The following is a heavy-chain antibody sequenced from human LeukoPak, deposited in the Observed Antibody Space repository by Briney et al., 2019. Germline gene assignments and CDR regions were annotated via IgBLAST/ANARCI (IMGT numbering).Heavy chain of an antibody. CDR3: ARHYCSGGSCYAPDWFDP. Sequence: PGGSLRPSCAASGFTVSSNYMSWVRQAPGKGLEWVSVIYSGGSTYYADSVKGRFTISRDNSKNTLYLQMNSLRAEDTAVYYCARHYCSGGSCYAPDWFDPWGQGTLVTVSS. D-gene: IGHD2-15*01. J-gene: IGHJ5*02. V-gene: IGHV3-53*01. CDR1: GFTVSSNY. CDR2: IYSGGST.